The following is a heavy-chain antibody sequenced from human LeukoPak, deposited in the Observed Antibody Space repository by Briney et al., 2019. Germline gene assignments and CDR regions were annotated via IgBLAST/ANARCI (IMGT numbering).Heavy chain of an antibody. J-gene: IGHJ4*02. V-gene: IGHV3-23*01. CDR1: GFTFSSYC. Sequence: PGGSLTLSCAASGFTFSSYCMSWVRQAPGKGLESVSDISVSGGNTYYSDSVKGRFTISRDNSKNTLYLQMNSLRAEDTAVYYCAKQYSGFDYWGQGTLVTVSS. CDR2: ISVSGGNT. D-gene: IGHD5-12*01. CDR3: AKQYSGFDY.